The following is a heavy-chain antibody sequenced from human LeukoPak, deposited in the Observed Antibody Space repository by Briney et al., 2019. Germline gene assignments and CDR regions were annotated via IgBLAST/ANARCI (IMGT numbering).Heavy chain of an antibody. CDR2: ISGSGGST. J-gene: IGHJ6*03. V-gene: IGHV3-23*01. Sequence: PGGSLRLSCAASGFTFSSYAMSWVRQAPGKGLEWVSAISGSGGSTYYADSVKGRFTISRDNSKNTLYLQMNSLRAEDTAVYYCAKGTFVYYYYYMDVWDKGTTVTVSS. CDR1: GFTFSSYA. CDR3: AKGTFVYYYYYMDV.